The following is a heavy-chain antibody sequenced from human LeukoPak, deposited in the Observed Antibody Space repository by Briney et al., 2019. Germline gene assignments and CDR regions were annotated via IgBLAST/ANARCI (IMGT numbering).Heavy chain of an antibody. CDR3: ARGFGAARGYYFDY. D-gene: IGHD6-6*01. CDR2: INPNSGGT. Sequence: ASVKVSCKASGYTFTGYYIHWVRQAPGQGLEWMGWINPNSGGTNYAQKFQGRVTMTRDTSISTAYMELSRLRSDDTDVYYCARGFGAARGYYFDYWGQGTLVTVSS. V-gene: IGHV1-2*02. CDR1: GYTFTGYY. J-gene: IGHJ4*02.